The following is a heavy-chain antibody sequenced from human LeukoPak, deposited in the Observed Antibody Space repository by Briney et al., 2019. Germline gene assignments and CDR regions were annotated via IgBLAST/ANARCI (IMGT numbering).Heavy chain of an antibody. V-gene: IGHV3-66*01. D-gene: IGHD3-22*01. CDR2: IYSGGST. CDR3: ARDDYYYYDSSGYVVY. Sequence: GGSLRLSCAASGFTVSSNYMSWVRQAPGKGLEWVSVIYSGGSTYYADSVKGRFTISRDNSKNTLYLQMNSLRAEDTAVYYCARDDYYYYDSSGYVVYWGQGTLVTVSS. CDR1: GFTVSSNY. J-gene: IGHJ4*02.